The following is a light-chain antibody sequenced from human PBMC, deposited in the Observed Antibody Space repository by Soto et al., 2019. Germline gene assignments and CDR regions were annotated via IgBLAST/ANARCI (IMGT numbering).Light chain of an antibody. CDR1: QSLSSTY. Sequence: EIVLTQSPGTLSLSPGERATLSCRASQSLSSTYLAWYQHKPGQAPRLLIYGVSSRATGIPDRFSGSGSGTGFTLTISRLEPDDFAVYYCHQYGSSPTFGQGTKVDIK. V-gene: IGKV3-20*01. J-gene: IGKJ1*01. CDR2: GVS. CDR3: HQYGSSPT.